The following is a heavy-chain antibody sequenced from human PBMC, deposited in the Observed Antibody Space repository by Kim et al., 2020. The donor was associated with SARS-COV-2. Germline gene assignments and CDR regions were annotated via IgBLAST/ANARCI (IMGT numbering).Heavy chain of an antibody. Sequence: GGSLRLSCSASGFTFSSYAMHWVRQAPGKGLEYVSAITSNGGSTYYADSVKGRFTISRDNSKNTLYLQMSSLRPEDTAVYYCVKDSRATFWSNSHDAFDIWGQGTMVTVSS. CDR1: GFTFSSYA. CDR3: VKDSRATFWSNSHDAFDI. D-gene: IGHD3-3*01. J-gene: IGHJ3*02. V-gene: IGHV3-64D*09. CDR2: ITSNGGST.